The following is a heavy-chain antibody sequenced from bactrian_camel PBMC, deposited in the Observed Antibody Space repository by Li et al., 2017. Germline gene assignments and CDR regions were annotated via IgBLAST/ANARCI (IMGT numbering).Heavy chain of an antibody. Sequence: HVQLVESGGDSVEAGGSLRLSCSISGVASENYCIGWFRQAPGKDREGVAAMDIDGVTSYQDSVKGRFTISRDNDKNTVHLQMNSLKPEDTAMYYCAASANYKCFTTTETLAAEDYTYWGQGTQVTVS. D-gene: IGHD2*01. CDR1: GVASENYC. CDR3: AASANYKCFTTTETLAAEDYTY. V-gene: IGHV3S55*01. J-gene: IGHJ4*01. CDR2: MDIDGVT.